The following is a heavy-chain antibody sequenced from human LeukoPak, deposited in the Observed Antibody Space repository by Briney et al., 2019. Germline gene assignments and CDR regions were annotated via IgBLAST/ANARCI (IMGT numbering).Heavy chain of an antibody. V-gene: IGHV4-34*01. D-gene: IGHD3-10*02. CDR1: GGSLCGFY. CDR2: INHSGST. Sequence: PFGTPSPPPAVYGGSLCGFYLGWDPPPPREGLEWIGEINHSGSTNYNPSLKSRVTISVDTSKNQFSLKLSSVTAADTAVYYCARGYVLGGYWGQGTLVTVSS. CDR3: ARGYVLGGY. J-gene: IGHJ4*02.